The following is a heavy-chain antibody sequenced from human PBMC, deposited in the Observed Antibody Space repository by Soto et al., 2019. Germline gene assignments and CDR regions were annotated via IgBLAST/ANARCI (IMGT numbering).Heavy chain of an antibody. CDR2: INTGGTI. CDR3: ARDGRRGYDMDV. Sequence: EVQLVESGGGLVQPGGSLRLSCVASGFTFDTYALDWVRQAPGKGLEWVSYINTGGTIYYADSVKGRFTISRDNAKNSLYLQMNSLRDEVTAVYYCARDGRRGYDMDVWGQGTTVTVSS. J-gene: IGHJ6*02. V-gene: IGHV3-48*02. CDR1: GFTFDTYA. D-gene: IGHD3-10*01.